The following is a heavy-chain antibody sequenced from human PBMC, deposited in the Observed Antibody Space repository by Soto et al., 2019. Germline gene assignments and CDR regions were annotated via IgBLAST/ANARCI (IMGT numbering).Heavy chain of an antibody. J-gene: IGHJ5*02. CDR2: IYYSGST. V-gene: IGHV4-39*01. Sequence: PSETLSLTCTVSGGSISSSSYYWGWIRQPPGKGLEWIGSIYYSGSTYYNPSLKSRVTISVDTSKNQFSLKLSSVTAADTAVYYCARPGLQANWFDPWGQGTLVTVS. D-gene: IGHD4-4*01. CDR1: GGSISSSSYY. CDR3: ARPGLQANWFDP.